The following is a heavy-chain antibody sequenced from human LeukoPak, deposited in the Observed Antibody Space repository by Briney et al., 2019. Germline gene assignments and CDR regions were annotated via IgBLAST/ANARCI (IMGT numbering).Heavy chain of an antibody. CDR1: GGSISSYY. D-gene: IGHD3-9*01. CDR2: IYTSGST. Sequence: PSETLSLTCTVSGGSISSYYWSWIRQPAGKGLEWIGRIYTSGSTNYNPSLKSRVTMSVDTSKNQFSLKLSSLTAADTAVYYCARHRDDILTANHPEIFDYWGQGNLVTVSS. J-gene: IGHJ4*02. V-gene: IGHV4-4*07. CDR3: ARHRDDILTANHPEIFDY.